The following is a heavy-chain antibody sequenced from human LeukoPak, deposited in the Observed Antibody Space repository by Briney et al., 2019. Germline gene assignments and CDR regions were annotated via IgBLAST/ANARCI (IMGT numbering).Heavy chain of an antibody. D-gene: IGHD2-2*01. V-gene: IGHV3-30-3*01. CDR2: ISYDGSNK. CDR3: AREGGIVVVPAAWGYYYYGMDV. CDR1: GFTFSSYA. Sequence: GGSLRLSCAASGFTFSSYAMHWVRQAPGKGLERVAVISYDGSNKYYADSVKGRFTISRDNSKNTLYLQMSSLRAEDTAVYYCAREGGIVVVPAAWGYYYYGMDVWGQGTTVTVSS. J-gene: IGHJ6*02.